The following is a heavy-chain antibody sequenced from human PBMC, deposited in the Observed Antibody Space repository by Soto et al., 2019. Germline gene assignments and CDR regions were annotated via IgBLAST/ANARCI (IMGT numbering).Heavy chain of an antibody. Sequence: GGSLRLSCVASGLTFSDYYMTWIRQAPGKGLEWVSYISSNGVSMYYGDSVKGRFTISRDDAENSLHLQMNSLRAEDTAVYYCARLASLGHPYYFGMDVWGQGTTVTVSS. V-gene: IGHV3-11*01. J-gene: IGHJ6*02. CDR1: GLTFSDYY. CDR2: ISSNGVSM. CDR3: ARLASLGHPYYFGMDV.